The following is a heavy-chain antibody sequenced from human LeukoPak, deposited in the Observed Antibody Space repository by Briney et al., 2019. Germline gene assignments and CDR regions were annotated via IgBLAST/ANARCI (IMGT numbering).Heavy chain of an antibody. J-gene: IGHJ4*02. V-gene: IGHV3-30*04. D-gene: IGHD4-17*01. CDR3: ATDYGDYEPIDY. CDR2: ISFDGTNK. CDR1: GVTLSNYA. Sequence: GGSLRLSCTASGVTLSNYAVHWVRRPPGRGLEWVAVISFDGTNKYYGDSVEGRFSVSRDNSKNTVYLQMNSLRPDDTAMHYCATDYGDYEPIDYWGQGTLVTVSS.